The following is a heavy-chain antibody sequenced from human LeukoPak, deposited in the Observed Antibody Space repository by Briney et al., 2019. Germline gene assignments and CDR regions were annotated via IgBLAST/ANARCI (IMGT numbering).Heavy chain of an antibody. V-gene: IGHV3-23*01. D-gene: IGHD6-19*01. CDR1: GFTFSSYA. CDR3: ANQWLDQYFQH. Sequence: GWSLRLCCAASGFTFSSYAMSWGRQPPGKGLEWVSAISVSGGSTYYADSVKGRFTISIDNSKNTLYLQMNSLRAEDTAVYYCANQWLDQYFQHWGQGTLVTVSS. J-gene: IGHJ1*01. CDR2: ISVSGGST.